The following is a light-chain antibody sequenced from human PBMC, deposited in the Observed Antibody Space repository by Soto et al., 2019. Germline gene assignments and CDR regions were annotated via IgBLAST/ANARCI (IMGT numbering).Light chain of an antibody. J-gene: IGKJ1*01. CDR2: AAT. CDR1: QRITTY. Sequence: DIQMTKYPSSLSASVGDRVTITCRASQRITTYLNWYQQRPGKAPSLLIYAATHLREGVPDRFSGSGSGTEFTLTISSLQAEDVAVYYCPEYLNSLPAFGQGTKVDI. V-gene: IGKV1-27*01. CDR3: PEYLNSLPA.